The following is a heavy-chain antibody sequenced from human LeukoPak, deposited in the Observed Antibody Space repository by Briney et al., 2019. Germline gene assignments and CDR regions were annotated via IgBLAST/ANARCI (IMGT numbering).Heavy chain of an antibody. CDR2: INHSGST. J-gene: IGHJ4*02. V-gene: IGHV4-34*01. D-gene: IGHD5-12*01. Sequence: SETLSLTCAVYGGSFSGYYWSWIRQPPGKGLEWIGEINHSGSTNYNPSLKSRVTLSVDTSKNQFSLKLSSVTAADTAVYYCARTSAYDYDDYWGQGTLVTVSS. CDR1: GGSFSGYY. CDR3: ARTSAYDYDDY.